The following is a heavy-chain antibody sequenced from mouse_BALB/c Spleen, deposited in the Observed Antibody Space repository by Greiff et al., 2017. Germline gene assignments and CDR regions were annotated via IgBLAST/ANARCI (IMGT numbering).Heavy chain of an antibody. V-gene: IGHV1S41*01. CDR1: GYTFTSYW. CDR3: ARDYGYGRFAY. J-gene: IGHJ3*01. CDR2: IAPGSGST. Sequence: DLVKPGASVKLSCKASGYTFTSYWINWINQRPGQGLEWIGRIAPGSGSTYYNEMFKGKATLTVDTSSSTAYIQLSSLSAEDSAVYFCARDYGYGRFAYWGQGTLVTVSA. D-gene: IGHD2-2*01.